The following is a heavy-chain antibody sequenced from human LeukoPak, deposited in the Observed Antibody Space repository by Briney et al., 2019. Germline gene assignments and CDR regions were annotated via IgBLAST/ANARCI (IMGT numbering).Heavy chain of an antibody. CDR2: ISSSSSTI. J-gene: IGHJ3*02. D-gene: IGHD3-3*01. CDR1: GFTFGSYS. Sequence: GGSLRLSCAASGFTFGSYSMNWVRQAPGKGLEWVSYISSSSSTIYYADSVKGRFTISRDNAKNSLYLQMNSLRAEDTAVYYCARGFCCGDDAFDIWGQGTMVTVSS. V-gene: IGHV3-48*01. CDR3: ARGFCCGDDAFDI.